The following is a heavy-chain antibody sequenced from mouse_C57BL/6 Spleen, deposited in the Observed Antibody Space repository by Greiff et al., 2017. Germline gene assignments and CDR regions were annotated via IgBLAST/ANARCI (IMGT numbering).Heavy chain of an antibody. Sequence: EVQLQQSGPELVKPGASVKLSCKASGYSFTGYYMNWVKQSPEKSLEWIGTINPSTGGTTYNQKFKAKATLTEDKSSSTAYMQLKSLTSEDSAVYYGARNYGSSAWFAYWGQGTLVTVSA. CDR3: ARNYGSSAWFAY. D-gene: IGHD1-1*01. CDR1: GYSFTGYY. J-gene: IGHJ3*01. CDR2: INPSTGGT. V-gene: IGHV1-42*01.